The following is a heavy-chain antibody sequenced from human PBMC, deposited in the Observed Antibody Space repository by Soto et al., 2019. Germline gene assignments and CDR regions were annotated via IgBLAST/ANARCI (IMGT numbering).Heavy chain of an antibody. Sequence: PSETLSLTCGVYGGSFSGYYWSWIRQPPGKGLEWIGEINHSGSTNYNPSLKSRVTISVDTSKNQFSLKLSSVTAADTAVYYCARTAASPRLNYGMDVWGQGTTVTVSS. CDR3: ARTAASPRLNYGMDV. V-gene: IGHV4-34*01. CDR1: GGSFSGYY. J-gene: IGHJ6*02. CDR2: INHSGST. D-gene: IGHD6-6*01.